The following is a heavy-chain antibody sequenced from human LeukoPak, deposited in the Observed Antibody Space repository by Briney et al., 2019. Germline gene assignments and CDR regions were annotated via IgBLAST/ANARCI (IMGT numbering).Heavy chain of an antibody. CDR2: IYYSGST. CDR3: ARSSQNFYWGDSSGYYFDY. V-gene: IGHV4-59*01. J-gene: IGHJ4*02. Sequence: SETLSLTCTVSGGSISSYYWSWIRQPPGKGLEWIGYIYYSGSTNYNPSLKSRVTISVDTSKNQFSLKLSSVTAADTAVYYCARSSQNFYWGDSSGYYFDYWGQGTLVTVSS. CDR1: GGSISSYY. D-gene: IGHD3-22*01.